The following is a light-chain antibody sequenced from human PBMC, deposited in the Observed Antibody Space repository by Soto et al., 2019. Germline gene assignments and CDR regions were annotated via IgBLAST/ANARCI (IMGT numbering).Light chain of an antibody. J-gene: IGKJ1*01. Sequence: DIQMTQSPSPLSASVGDRVTITCRASQTISTYLNWYQQKPGKAPKLLIYDASSLESGVPSRFSGSGSGTEFTLTISSLQPDDFATYYCQQYNSYSRTFGQGTKVDIK. CDR1: QTISTY. V-gene: IGKV1-5*01. CDR2: DAS. CDR3: QQYNSYSRT.